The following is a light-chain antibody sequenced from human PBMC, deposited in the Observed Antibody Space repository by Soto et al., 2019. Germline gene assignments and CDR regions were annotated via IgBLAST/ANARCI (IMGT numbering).Light chain of an antibody. CDR2: HAS. J-gene: IGKJ1*01. CDR3: QQYKAYSWT. Sequence: DIQMTQSPSTLSASIGDRVTITCRASQSISTWLAWYRQKPGEAPTLLIYHASNLENGVPSRFSGSGSGTEFTLTISSLQPDDFATYYCQQYKAYSWTFGPGTRVDI. V-gene: IGKV1-5*03. CDR1: QSISTW.